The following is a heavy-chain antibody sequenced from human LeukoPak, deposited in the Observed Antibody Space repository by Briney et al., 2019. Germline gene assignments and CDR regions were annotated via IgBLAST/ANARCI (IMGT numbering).Heavy chain of an antibody. D-gene: IGHD6-6*01. J-gene: IGHJ4*02. V-gene: IGHV4-39*07. CDR3: ARLFEAARGPYFDH. Sequence: PSETLSLTCTVSGDSISSGDYYWSWIRQPAGKGLEWIGSIYYSGSTYYNPSLKSRVTISVDTSKNQFSLKLSSVTAADTAVYYCARLFEAARGPYFDHWGQGTLVTVSS. CDR2: IYYSGST. CDR1: GDSISSGDYY.